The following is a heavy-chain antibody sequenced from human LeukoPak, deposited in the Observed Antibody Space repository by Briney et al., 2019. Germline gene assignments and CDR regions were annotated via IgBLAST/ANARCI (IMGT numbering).Heavy chain of an antibody. D-gene: IGHD4-23*01. Sequence: GGSLRLSCAGSGFTFSSFSMNWVRQAPGKGLEWVAYISSSSVTIYHADSVKGRFTISRDNAKNSLYLQMNSLRVEDTAVYYCAKDSSDGGPFDSWGRGTLVTVSS. CDR1: GFTFSSFS. J-gene: IGHJ4*02. CDR3: AKDSSDGGPFDS. CDR2: ISSSSVTI. V-gene: IGHV3-48*01.